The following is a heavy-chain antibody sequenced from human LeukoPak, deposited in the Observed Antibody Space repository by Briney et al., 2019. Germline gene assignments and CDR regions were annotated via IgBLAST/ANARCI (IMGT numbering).Heavy chain of an antibody. Sequence: SSETLSLTCDVSGGPFSSYYWSWIRQPPGKGLEWIGEIDQSGSTNYNPSLKSRVTISVDTSKNEFSLKLNSMSAADTAVYYCARGRRWSIQSWGRGRLVTVSS. CDR3: ARGRRWSIQS. CDR2: IDQSGST. V-gene: IGHV4-34*01. J-gene: IGHJ1*01. CDR1: GGPFSSYY. D-gene: IGHD4-23*01.